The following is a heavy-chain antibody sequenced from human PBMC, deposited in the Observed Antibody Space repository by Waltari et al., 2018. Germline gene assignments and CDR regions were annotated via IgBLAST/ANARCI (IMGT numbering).Heavy chain of an antibody. J-gene: IGHJ4*02. V-gene: IGHV3-23*01. Sequence: EVQLLESGGGLVQPGGSLRLSCAASGFTFSTYAMNWVRQAPGKGLEWVSSISDAGGIINYADSVKGRFIISRDNSKNTLYLQMNSLRADDTAVYYCARGSGVDSWGQGTLVTISS. D-gene: IGHD7-27*01. CDR1: GFTFSTYA. CDR3: ARGSGVDS. CDR2: ISDAGGII.